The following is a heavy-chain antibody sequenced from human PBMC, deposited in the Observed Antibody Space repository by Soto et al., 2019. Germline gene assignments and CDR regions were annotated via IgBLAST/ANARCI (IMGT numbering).Heavy chain of an antibody. CDR2: IYYSGST. Sequence: PSETLSLTCTVSGGPISRGGYYWSWLRQRPGKGLEWIGYIYYSGSTDSNPSLKSRVTISLDTSKNQFSLKLSSVTAADPAVYYCASLVATIRLLHPHYQYGMDVWGQGTTVTVSS. CDR3: ASLVATIRLLHPHYQYGMDV. V-gene: IGHV4-31*03. D-gene: IGHD5-12*01. CDR1: GGPISRGGYY. J-gene: IGHJ6*02.